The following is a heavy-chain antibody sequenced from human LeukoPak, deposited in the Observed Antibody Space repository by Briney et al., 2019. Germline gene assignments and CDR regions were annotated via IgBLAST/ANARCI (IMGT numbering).Heavy chain of an antibody. Sequence: GGSLRLSCAPAGFTFSSYEMNWARLAAGKGRGWVSYISSSGSTIYYADSVKRRFTISRDNAKNSLYLQMNSLRAEDTAVYYCARGKLELRGYYFDYWGQGPLVTVSS. V-gene: IGHV3-48*03. D-gene: IGHD1-7*01. CDR3: ARGKLELRGYYFDY. J-gene: IGHJ4*02. CDR1: GFTFSSYE. CDR2: ISSSGSTI.